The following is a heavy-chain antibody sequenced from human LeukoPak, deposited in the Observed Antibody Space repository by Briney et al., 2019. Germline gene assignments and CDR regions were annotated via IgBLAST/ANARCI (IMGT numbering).Heavy chain of an antibody. J-gene: IGHJ5*02. CDR3: AGDSPPVGTNWFDP. CDR1: GGTFSSYA. V-gene: IGHV1-69*13. Sequence: SVKVSCKASGGTFSSYAISWVRQAPGQGLEWMGGIIPIFGTANYAQKFQGRVTITADESTSTAYMELSSLRSEDTAVYYCAGDSPPVGTNWFDPWGQGTLVTVSS. D-gene: IGHD1-26*01. CDR2: IIPIFGTA.